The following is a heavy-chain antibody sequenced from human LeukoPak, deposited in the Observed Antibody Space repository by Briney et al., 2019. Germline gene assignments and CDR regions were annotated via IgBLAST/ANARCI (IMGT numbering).Heavy chain of an antibody. V-gene: IGHV1-69*05. J-gene: IGHJ6*03. Sequence: SVKVSCKASGGTFSNYDSSWVRQAPGQGLEWMGGIIPLLGTTNYAQKFQGRLTITTDESTGTAYMNLSSLISEDTAVYYCASHYYGSGHKADYYFYYYMDVWGTGTAVTVSS. CDR1: GGTFSNYD. CDR3: ASHYYGSGHKADYYFYYYMDV. D-gene: IGHD3-10*01. CDR2: IIPLLGTT.